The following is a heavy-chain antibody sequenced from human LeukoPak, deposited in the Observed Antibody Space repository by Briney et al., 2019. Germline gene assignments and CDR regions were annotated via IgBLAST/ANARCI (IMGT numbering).Heavy chain of an antibody. CDR1: GGSISSGGYS. D-gene: IGHD4-17*01. CDR2: IYHSGST. CDR3: ARVQNYGVSWYFDL. V-gene: IGHV4-30-2*01. J-gene: IGHJ2*01. Sequence: PSETLSLTCAVSGGSISSGGYSWSWIRQPPGQGLEWIGYIYHSGSTYYNPSLKSRVTISVDRSKNQFSLKLSSVTAADTAVYYCARVQNYGVSWYFDLWGRGTLVTVSS.